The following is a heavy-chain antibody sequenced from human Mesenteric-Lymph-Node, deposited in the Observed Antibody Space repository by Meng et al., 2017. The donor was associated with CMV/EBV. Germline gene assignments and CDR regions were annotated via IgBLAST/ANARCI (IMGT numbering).Heavy chain of an antibody. V-gene: IGHV3-30-3*01. CDR3: ARDGYCSSTSCYNVYYYYGMDV. CDR2: ISYDGSNK. CDR1: GFTFSSYA. D-gene: IGHD2-2*02. J-gene: IGHJ6*02. Sequence: GESLKISCAASGFTFSSYAMHWVRQAPGKGLEWVAVISYDGSNKYYADSVKGRFTISRDNSKNTLYLQMNSLRAEDTAVYYCARDGYCSSTSCYNVYYYYGMDVWGQGTTVTVSS.